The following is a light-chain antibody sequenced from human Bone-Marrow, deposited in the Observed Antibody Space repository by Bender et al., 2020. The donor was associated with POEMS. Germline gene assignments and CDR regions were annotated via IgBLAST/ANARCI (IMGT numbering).Light chain of an antibody. CDR3: LVYYGGPWV. CDR1: TGTVTRGDY. Sequence: QTVVTQEPSLTGSRGGTVALTCSSRTGTVTRGDYANWFQQRPGLPPRTLIYSTDNRHAWTPARFSGSLLGGKAALTLSGVQPEDEADYYCLVYYGGPWVFGGGTKLTVL. J-gene: IGLJ3*02. V-gene: IGLV7-43*01. CDR2: STD.